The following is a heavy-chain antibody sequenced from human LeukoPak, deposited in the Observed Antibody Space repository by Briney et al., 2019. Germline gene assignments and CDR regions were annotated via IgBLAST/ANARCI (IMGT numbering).Heavy chain of an antibody. Sequence: GGSLRLSCAASGFTVSSNYMSWVRQAPGKGLEWVSVIYSGGSTYYADSVKGRFTISRDNSKNTLYLQMNSLRAEDTAVYYCATTWGYCSGGSCHHDAFDIWGQGTMVTVSS. J-gene: IGHJ3*02. D-gene: IGHD2-15*01. CDR1: GFTVSSNY. V-gene: IGHV3-53*01. CDR3: ATTWGYCSGGSCHHDAFDI. CDR2: IYSGGST.